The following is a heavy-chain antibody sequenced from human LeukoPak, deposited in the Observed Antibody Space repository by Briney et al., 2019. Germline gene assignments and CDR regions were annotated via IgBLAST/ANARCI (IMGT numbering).Heavy chain of an antibody. Sequence: SVKVSCKASGGTFSSYAISWVRQAPGQGLEWMGGIIPIFGTANYAQKFQGRVTITADESTSTAYMELSSLRSEDTAVYYCASGDGGDKYDYVWGTFDYWGQGTLVTVSS. CDR1: GGTFSSYA. CDR3: ASGDGGDKYDYVWGTFDY. V-gene: IGHV1-69*01. CDR2: IIPIFGTA. J-gene: IGHJ4*02. D-gene: IGHD3-16*01.